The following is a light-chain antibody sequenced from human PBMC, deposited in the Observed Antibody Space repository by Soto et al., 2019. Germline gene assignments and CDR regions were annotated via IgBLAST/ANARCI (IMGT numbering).Light chain of an antibody. V-gene: IGKV3-15*01. CDR1: QSVSSN. J-gene: IGKJ4*01. CDR3: KQYNNWPPLT. CDR2: GAS. Sequence: EIVMTQSPATLSVSPGERATLSCRASQSVSSNLAWYQQKPGRAPRLLIYGASTRATGIPARFSGSGSGTEFTLTISSLQSEDFAVYYCKQYNNWPPLTFGGGTKVEIK.